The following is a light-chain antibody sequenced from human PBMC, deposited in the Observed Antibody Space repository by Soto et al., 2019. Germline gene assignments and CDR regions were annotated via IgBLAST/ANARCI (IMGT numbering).Light chain of an antibody. J-gene: IGKJ1*01. CDR3: QQSYSTPHA. CDR1: RNISSD. V-gene: IGKV1-39*01. Sequence: DIQMTQSPSSLSASVGDRVTLRCRASRNISSDLNWYQQKPGKAPELLIHAVSTLQSGVPSSFSGSGSGTDFTLTISSLRPEDFATYYCQQSYSTPHAFGQGTKVDNK. CDR2: AVS.